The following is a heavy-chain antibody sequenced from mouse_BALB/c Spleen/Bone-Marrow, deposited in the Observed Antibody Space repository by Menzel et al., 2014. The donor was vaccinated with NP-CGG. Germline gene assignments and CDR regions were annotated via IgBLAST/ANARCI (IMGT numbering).Heavy chain of an antibody. J-gene: IGHJ4*01. Sequence: EVKLMESGGGLVQPKGSLKLSCAASGFTFNTYGMHWVCQAPGKGLEWIARIRSKSNDYATYYADSVKDRFIISRDDSQSMLYLQMNNLKTEDTAMYYRVRDSDYGYYSMDYWGQGTSVTVSS. CDR3: VRDSDYGYYSMDY. V-gene: IGHV10-3*03. CDR1: GFTFNTYG. D-gene: IGHD2-4*01. CDR2: IRSKSNDYAT.